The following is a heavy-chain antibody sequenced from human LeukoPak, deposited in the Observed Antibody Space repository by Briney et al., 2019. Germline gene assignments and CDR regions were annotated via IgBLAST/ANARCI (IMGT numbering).Heavy chain of an antibody. J-gene: IGHJ4*02. D-gene: IGHD2-2*01. CDR3: ASLYCSSTSCPRGIDY. CDR1: GFTFSSYG. Sequence: PGGSLRLSCAASGFTFSSYGMHWVRQAPGKGLEWVAVIWYDGSNKYYADSVKGRFTISRDNSKNTLYLQMNSLRAEDTAVYYCASLYCSSTSCPRGIDYWGQGTLVTVSP. V-gene: IGHV3-33*01. CDR2: IWYDGSNK.